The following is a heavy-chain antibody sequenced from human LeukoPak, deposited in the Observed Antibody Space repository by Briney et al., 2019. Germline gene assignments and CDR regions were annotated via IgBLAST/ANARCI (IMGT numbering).Heavy chain of an antibody. Sequence: PGGSLRLSCAASGFTFSTCAIHWVRQAPGKGLEWVAVISYDGNTKYYADSVKGRFTISRDNSKNTLYLQMNSLRAEDTAVYYCAKHNRLWIAVPGTPSDYWGQGTLVTVSS. CDR2: ISYDGNTK. V-gene: IGHV3-30-3*02. D-gene: IGHD6-19*01. CDR1: GFTFSTCA. CDR3: AKHNRLWIAVPGTPSDY. J-gene: IGHJ4*02.